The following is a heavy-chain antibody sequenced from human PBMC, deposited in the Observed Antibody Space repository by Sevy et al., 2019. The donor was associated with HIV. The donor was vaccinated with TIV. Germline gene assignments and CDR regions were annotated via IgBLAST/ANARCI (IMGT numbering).Heavy chain of an antibody. J-gene: IGHJ6*02. D-gene: IGHD3-10*01. CDR3: ARDREEYYGSGSYYSPPLYYYGMDV. CDR1: GFTFSSYS. CDR2: ISSSSSTI. V-gene: IGHV3-48*02. Sequence: GGSLRLSCAASGFTFSSYSMNWVRQAPGKGLEWVSYISSSSSTIYYADSVKGRFTISRDNAKNSLYLQMNSLRDEDTAAYYCARDREEYYGSGSYYSPPLYYYGMDVWGQGTTVTVSS.